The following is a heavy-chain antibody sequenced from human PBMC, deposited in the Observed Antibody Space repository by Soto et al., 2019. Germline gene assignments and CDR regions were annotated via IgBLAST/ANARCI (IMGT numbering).Heavy chain of an antibody. V-gene: IGHV1-18*01. CDR2: IIAYNGNT. Sequence: QVQLVQSGAEVKKPGASVKVSCKASVYTFTSLGISWLRQAPGQGLEWMGWIIAYNGNTKYAQKLQGRVTMTTATATSTAYMELRSLRSDDTAVYYCVRELGSMVRGIVPLFDYWGQGTLVTGSS. J-gene: IGHJ4*02. CDR3: VRELGSMVRGIVPLFDY. D-gene: IGHD3-10*01. CDR1: VYTFTSLG.